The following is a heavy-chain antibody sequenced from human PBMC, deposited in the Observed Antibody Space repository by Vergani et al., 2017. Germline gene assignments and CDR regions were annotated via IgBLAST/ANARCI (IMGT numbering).Heavy chain of an antibody. CDR1: GGTFSSYA. CDR2: IIPIFGTA. J-gene: IGHJ6*02. V-gene: IGHV1-69*01. CDR3: ARGDYYDSSGYPIHSYYYYGMDV. D-gene: IGHD3-22*01. Sequence: QVQLVQSGAEVKKPGSSVKVSCKASGGTFSSYAISWVRQAPGQGLEWMGGIIPIFGTANYAQKFQGRVTITADESTSTAYMELSSLRSEDTAVYYCARGDYYDSSGYPIHSYYYYGMDVWGQGTTVTVSS.